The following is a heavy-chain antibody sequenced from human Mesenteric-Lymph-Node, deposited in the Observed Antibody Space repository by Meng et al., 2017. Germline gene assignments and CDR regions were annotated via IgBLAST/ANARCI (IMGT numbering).Heavy chain of an antibody. Sequence: GESLKISCQGSGYTFTNYWIGWVRQMPGKGLEWMGIIYPGDSDTRYSPPLQGQVTISADKSINTAYLQWSSLKASDTAMYYCARAWGESSGSRRYAEYFQDWGQGTRVTVSS. CDR3: ARAWGESSGSRRYAEYFQD. CDR1: GYTFTNYW. CDR2: IYPGDSDT. D-gene: IGHD3-22*01. V-gene: IGHV5-51*01. J-gene: IGHJ1*01.